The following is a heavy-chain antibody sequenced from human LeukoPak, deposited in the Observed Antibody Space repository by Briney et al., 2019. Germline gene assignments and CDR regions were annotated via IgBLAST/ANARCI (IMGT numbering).Heavy chain of an antibody. CDR3: ARASRGGAVNFDY. CDR1: GFTFSSYA. V-gene: IGHV3-23*01. J-gene: IGHJ4*02. CDR2: ITGSGTGT. Sequence: PTGRSLRLSCAVSGFTFSSYAMSWVRQAPGKGLEWVSAITGSGTGTYYADSVKGQFTISRDNSKNTLYLQMNSLRAEDTAIYYCARASRGGAVNFDYWGQGTLVTVSS. D-gene: IGHD6-19*01.